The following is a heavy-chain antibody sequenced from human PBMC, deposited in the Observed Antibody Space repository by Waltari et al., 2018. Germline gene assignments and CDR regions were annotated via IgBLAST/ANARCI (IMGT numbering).Heavy chain of an antibody. D-gene: IGHD3-22*01. V-gene: IGHV4-59*01. CDR1: GGSISSYY. Sequence: QVQLQESGPGLVKPSETLSLTCTVSGGSISSYYWSWIRQPPGKGLEWIGYIYYSGSTNYNPSLKSRVAISVDTSKNQFSLKLSSVTAADTAVYYCARMESPYDSSGYYYYYYMDVWGKGTTVTVSS. J-gene: IGHJ6*03. CDR3: ARMESPYDSSGYYYYYYMDV. CDR2: IYYSGST.